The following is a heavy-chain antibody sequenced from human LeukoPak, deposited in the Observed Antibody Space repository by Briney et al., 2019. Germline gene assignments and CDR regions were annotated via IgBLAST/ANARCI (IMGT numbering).Heavy chain of an antibody. CDR2: IYYSGST. D-gene: IGHD3-16*01. CDR3: ARDLPGGIKT. Sequence: SETLSLTCTVSGGSISSHYWSWIRQPPGKGLEWIGYIYYSGSTNYNPSLKSRVTISVDTSKNQFSLKLNSVTAADTAVYYCARDLPGGIKTWGQGTLVTVSS. J-gene: IGHJ4*02. CDR1: GGSISSHY. V-gene: IGHV4-59*11.